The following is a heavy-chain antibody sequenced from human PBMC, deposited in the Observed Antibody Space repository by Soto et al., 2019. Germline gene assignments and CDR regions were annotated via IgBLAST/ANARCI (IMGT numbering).Heavy chain of an antibody. D-gene: IGHD6-6*01. J-gene: IGHJ6*02. CDR1: GGTFSSYA. CDR2: IIPLLNTP. V-gene: IGHV1-69*01. Sequence: QVQLVQSGAEVKKPGSSVKVSCRASGGTFSSYAVSWVRQAPGQGLEWMGVIIPLLNTPKYVQKFQGRVTMTADASATTAYMELSRLRSEDTAVYYCARERSSPNYYYYGMDVWGQGTTVTVSS. CDR3: ARERSSPNYYYYGMDV.